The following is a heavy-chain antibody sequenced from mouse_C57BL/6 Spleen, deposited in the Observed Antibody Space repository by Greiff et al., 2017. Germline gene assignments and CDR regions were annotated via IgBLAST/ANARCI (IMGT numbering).Heavy chain of an antibody. CDR3: ARRDGSSGYFDV. CDR1: GYTFTSYW. Sequence: VQLQQPGAELVKPGASVKLSCKASGYTFTSYWMHWVKQRPGQGLEWIGMIHPNSGSTNYNEKFKSKATLTVDQSSSTAYMQLSSLTSEDSAVYYCARRDGSSGYFDVWGTGTTVTVSS. CDR2: IHPNSGST. D-gene: IGHD1-1*01. V-gene: IGHV1-64*01. J-gene: IGHJ1*03.